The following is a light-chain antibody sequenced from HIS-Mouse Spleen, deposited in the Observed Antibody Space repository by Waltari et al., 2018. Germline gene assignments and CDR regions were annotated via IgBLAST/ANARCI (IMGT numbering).Light chain of an antibody. CDR3: QQYGSSPGT. J-gene: IGKJ1*01. V-gene: IGKV3-20*01. CDR2: GAS. CDR1: QSVSSSY. Sequence: EIVLTQSPGTLSLSPGERATLSCRANQSVSSSYLAWYQQKPCQAPRLLIYGASRRATGIPDRFSGSGSGTDFTFTISRLEPEDFAVYYCQQYGSSPGTFGQGTTVEIK.